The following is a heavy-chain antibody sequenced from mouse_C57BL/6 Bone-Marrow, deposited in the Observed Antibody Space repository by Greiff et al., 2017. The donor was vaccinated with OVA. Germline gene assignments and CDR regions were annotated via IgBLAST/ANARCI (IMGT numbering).Heavy chain of an antibody. V-gene: IGHV1-81*01. CDR2: IYPRSGNT. D-gene: IGHD1-1*01. J-gene: IGHJ1*03. Sequence: VKLQESGAELARPGASVKLSCKASGYTFTSYGISWVKQRTGQGLEWIGEIYPRSGNTYYNEKFKGKATLTADKSSSTAYMELRSLTSEDSAVYFCARGITTVVDFDVWGTGTTVTVSS. CDR3: ARGITTVVDFDV. CDR1: GYTFTSYG.